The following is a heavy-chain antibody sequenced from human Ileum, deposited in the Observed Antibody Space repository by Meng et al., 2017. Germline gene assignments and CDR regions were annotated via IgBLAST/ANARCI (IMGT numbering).Heavy chain of an antibody. CDR3: ARERFYYYDSSGSIN. CDR1: GYTFTGYY. V-gene: IGHV1-2*06. CDR2: INPNSGGT. Sequence: QGGRVAAGAEVKKPGALVKASCKASGYTFTGYYMHWVRQAPGQGLEWMGRINPNSGGTNYAQKFQGRVTMTRDTSISTAYMELSRLRSDDTAVYYCARERFYYYDSSGSINWGQGTLVTVSS. D-gene: IGHD3-22*01. J-gene: IGHJ4*02.